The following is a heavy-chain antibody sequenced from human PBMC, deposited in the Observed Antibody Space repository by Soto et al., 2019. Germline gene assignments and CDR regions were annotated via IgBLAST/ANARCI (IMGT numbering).Heavy chain of an antibody. V-gene: IGHV3-11*01. J-gene: IGHJ6*03. D-gene: IGHD2-2*03. CDR1: GFTFSDYY. CDR2: ISSSGSTI. Sequence: PGGSLRLSCAASGFTFSDYYMSWIRQAPGKGLEWVSYISSSGSTIYYADSVKGRFTISRDNAKNSLYLQMNSLRAEDTGGLGYCSSTSGYPRRGYYYYYYMDVWGKGTTVTVSS. CDR3: CSSTSGYPRRGYYYYYYMDV.